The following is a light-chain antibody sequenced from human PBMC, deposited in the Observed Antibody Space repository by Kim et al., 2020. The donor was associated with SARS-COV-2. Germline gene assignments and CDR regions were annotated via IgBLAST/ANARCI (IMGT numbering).Light chain of an antibody. CDR1: SSDFGGYSY. Sequence: GQSITISCTGTSSDFGGYSYVSWYQQHPGTPPKLMIYDVNKRPSGVSNLFSGSKSGNTASLTSSVLQAEDETDYFCSSYTSSSTWVFGRGTKLTVL. CDR3: SSYTSSSTWV. CDR2: DVN. V-gene: IGLV2-14*03. J-gene: IGLJ3*02.